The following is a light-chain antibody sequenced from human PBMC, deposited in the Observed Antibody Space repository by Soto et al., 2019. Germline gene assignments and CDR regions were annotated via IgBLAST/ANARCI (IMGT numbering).Light chain of an antibody. CDR3: SSYTSSSLYV. CDR1: SSDVGGYDY. Sequence: QSVLTQPASVSGSPGQSITISCTGTSSDVGGYDYVSWYQHHPGKAPKIMIYDVSNRPSGVSNRFSGSKSGNTASLTISGLPAEDEADYYCSSYTSSSLYVFGTGTKVTVL. J-gene: IGLJ1*01. V-gene: IGLV2-14*03. CDR2: DVS.